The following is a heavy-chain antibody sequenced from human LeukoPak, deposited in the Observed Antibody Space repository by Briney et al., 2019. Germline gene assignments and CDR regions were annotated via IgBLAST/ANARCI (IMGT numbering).Heavy chain of an antibody. J-gene: IGHJ3*02. CDR1: GFTFSSYA. CDR3: AKDIVVVPSRSGDAFDI. CDR2: ISGSGGST. V-gene: IGHV3-23*01. D-gene: IGHD2-2*01. Sequence: GGSLRLSCAASGFTFSSYAMSWVRQAPGKGLEWVSAISGSGGSTYYADSVKGRFTISKDNSKNTLYLQMNSLRAEDTAVYYCAKDIVVVPSRSGDAFDIWGQGTMVTVSS.